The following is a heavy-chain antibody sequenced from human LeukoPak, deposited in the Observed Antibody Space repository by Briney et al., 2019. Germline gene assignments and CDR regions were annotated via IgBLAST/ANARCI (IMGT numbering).Heavy chain of an antibody. Sequence: GGSLRLSCATSGFTFSSYAMHWVRQAPGKGLEWVAFIRYDERNKYYSDSVKGRFTISRDNSKNTLYLQMNSLRAEDTAVYYCAKDVSRILTGARNYFDSWGQGTLVTVSS. CDR3: AKDVSRILTGARNYFDS. D-gene: IGHD3-9*01. CDR2: IRYDERNK. V-gene: IGHV3-30*02. J-gene: IGHJ4*02. CDR1: GFTFSSYA.